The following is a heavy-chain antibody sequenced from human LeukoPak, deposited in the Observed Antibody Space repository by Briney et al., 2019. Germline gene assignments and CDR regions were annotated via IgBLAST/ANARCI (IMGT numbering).Heavy chain of an antibody. D-gene: IGHD2-15*01. CDR3: ASTLGYCSGGSCYSGAFDI. J-gene: IGHJ3*02. V-gene: IGHV3-66*01. CDR1: GFTVSSNY. Sequence: GGSLRLSCAASGFTVSSNYMSWVRQAPGKGLEWVSVIYSGGSTYYADSVKGRFTISRDNSKNTLYLQMNSLRAEDTAVYYCASTLGYCSGGSCYSGAFDIWGQGTMVTVSS. CDR2: IYSGGST.